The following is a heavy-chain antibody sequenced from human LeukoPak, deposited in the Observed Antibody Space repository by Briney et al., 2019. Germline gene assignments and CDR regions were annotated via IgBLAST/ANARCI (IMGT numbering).Heavy chain of an antibody. CDR3: AGNIGWFDP. V-gene: IGHV4-59*01. CDR2: MYYSGST. J-gene: IGHJ5*02. Sequence: PSETLSLTCTVSGGSISSYYWSWIRQPPGKGLEWIGYMYYSGSTNYNPSLKSRVTISLDTSKNKFSLKLSSVTAADTAVYYCAGNIGWFDPWGQGTLVTVSS. D-gene: IGHD2/OR15-2a*01. CDR1: GGSISSYY.